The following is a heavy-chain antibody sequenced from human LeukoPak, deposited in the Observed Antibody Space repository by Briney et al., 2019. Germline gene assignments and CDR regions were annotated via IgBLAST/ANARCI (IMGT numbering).Heavy chain of an antibody. D-gene: IGHD2-2*01. CDR3: ARDAEIYCSSTSCPIDY. Sequence: GGSLRLSCAASGFTFSDYYMSWIRQAPGKGLEWVSYISSSGSTIYYADSVKGRFTISRDNAKNSLYLQMNSLRAEDTAVYYCARDAEIYCSSTSCPIDYWGQGTLVTVSS. V-gene: IGHV3-11*04. J-gene: IGHJ4*02. CDR1: GFTFSDYY. CDR2: ISSSGSTI.